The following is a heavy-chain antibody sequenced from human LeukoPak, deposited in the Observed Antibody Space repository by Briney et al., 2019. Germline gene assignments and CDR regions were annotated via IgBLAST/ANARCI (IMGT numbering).Heavy chain of an antibody. J-gene: IGHJ5*02. D-gene: IGHD1-26*01. V-gene: IGHV1-24*01. CDR2: FDPEDGET. CDR1: GYTLTELS. CDR3: ATVWGWELQINWFDP. Sequence: ASVKVSCKVSGYTLTELSMHWVRQAPGKGLEWMGGFDPEDGETIYAQKFQGRVTMTEDTSTDTAYMELSSLRSGDTAVYYCATVWGWELQINWFDPWGQGTLVTVSS.